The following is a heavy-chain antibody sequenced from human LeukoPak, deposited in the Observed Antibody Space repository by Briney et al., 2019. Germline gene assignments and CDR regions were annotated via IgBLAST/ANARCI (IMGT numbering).Heavy chain of an antibody. V-gene: IGHV4-34*01. D-gene: IGHD3-16*02. CDR3: ATEGVWGSYRYTRDY. Sequence: SETLSLTCAVYGGSFSGYYWSWIRQPPGKGLEWIGEINHSGSTNYNPSLKSRVTISVDTSKNQFSLKLSSVTAADTAVYYCATEGVWGSYRYTRDYWGQGTLVTVSS. CDR2: INHSGST. CDR1: GGSFSGYY. J-gene: IGHJ4*02.